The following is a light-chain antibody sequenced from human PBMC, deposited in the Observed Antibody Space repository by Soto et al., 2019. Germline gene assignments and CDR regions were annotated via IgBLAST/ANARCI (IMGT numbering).Light chain of an antibody. CDR1: QSVSSN. CDR3: QQHNAWPLT. J-gene: IGKJ3*01. Sequence: EIVLTQSPGTLSLSPGERATLSCRASQSVSSNYLAWYQQKPGQAPRLLIYGGFTRATGIPARFSGSGSGTEFTLTINSLQSEDFAIYYCQQHNAWPLTFGPGTKLDLK. CDR2: GGF. V-gene: IGKV3-15*01.